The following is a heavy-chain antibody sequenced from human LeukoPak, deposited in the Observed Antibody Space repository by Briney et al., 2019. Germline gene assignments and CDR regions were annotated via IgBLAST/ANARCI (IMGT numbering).Heavy chain of an antibody. J-gene: IGHJ4*02. CDR1: GFTFSSYW. CDR2: IKQDGSEK. D-gene: IGHD3-10*01. Sequence: PGGSLRLSCAASGFTFSSYWMSWVRQAPGKGLEWVANIKQDGSEKYYVDSVKGRFTISRDNAKNSLYLQMNSLRAEDTAVYYCARGGEGSYYGSGSYYPFDYWGQGTLVTVSS. V-gene: IGHV3-7*01. CDR3: ARGGEGSYYGSGSYYPFDY.